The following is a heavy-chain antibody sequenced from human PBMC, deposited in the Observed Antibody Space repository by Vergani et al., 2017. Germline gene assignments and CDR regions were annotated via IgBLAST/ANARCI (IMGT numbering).Heavy chain of an antibody. CDR2: IYTSGST. V-gene: IGHV4-4*07. CDR1: GGSISSYY. J-gene: IGHJ3*02. Sequence: QVQLQESGPGLVKPSETLSLTCTVSGGSISSYYWSWIRQPAGKGLEWIGRIYTSGSTNYNPSLTSGVTMSVDTSKNQFSLKLSSVTAADTAVYYCARDMGIAVAGTGALDIWDQGTMVTVSS. D-gene: IGHD6-19*01. CDR3: ARDMGIAVAGTGALDI.